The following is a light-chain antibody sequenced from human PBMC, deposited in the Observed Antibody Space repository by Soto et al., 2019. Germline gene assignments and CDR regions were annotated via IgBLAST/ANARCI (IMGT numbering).Light chain of an antibody. CDR2: AAS. CDR3: QQYNIWPPYT. V-gene: IGKV3-15*01. Sequence: EIVMTQSPATLSVSLGGRATLSCRASESISDRLAWYQHKPGQAPRLLIFAASTRATGVPARFSGGGSGTEFTLTISSLRSEDSALYYCQQYNIWPPYTFGQGTKLEI. CDR1: ESISDR. J-gene: IGKJ2*01.